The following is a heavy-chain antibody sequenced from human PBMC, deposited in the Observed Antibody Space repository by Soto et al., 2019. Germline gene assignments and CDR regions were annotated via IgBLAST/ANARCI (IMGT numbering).Heavy chain of an antibody. J-gene: IGHJ4*02. D-gene: IGHD3-16*01. CDR3: QGGDF. Sequence: PSETLSLTCAVSGGSFRGYFWSWIRQSPDKGLEWIGEINDSGSTYYNPSFKSRLTISVDTSTSQISLRLTSVTAADSAVYYRQGGDFWGQGARVTVS. V-gene: IGHV4-34*01. CDR2: INDSGST. CDR1: GGSFRGYF.